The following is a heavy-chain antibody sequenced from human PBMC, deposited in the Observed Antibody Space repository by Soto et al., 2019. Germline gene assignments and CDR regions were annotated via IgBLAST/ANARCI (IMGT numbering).Heavy chain of an antibody. CDR3: AKIYYPRGGEEAWGD. CDR2: ISAYNGNT. D-gene: IGHD3-10*01. Sequence: QVQLVQSGAEVKKPGASVKVSCKASGYTFTSYGISWVRQAPGQGLEWMGWISAYNGNTNHAQKLQGRVTMTRDTSTSTAYMELRSRRSDDTAVYYCAKIYYPRGGEEAWGDWGQGTLVTVPS. V-gene: IGHV1-18*01. J-gene: IGHJ4*02. CDR1: GYTFTSYG.